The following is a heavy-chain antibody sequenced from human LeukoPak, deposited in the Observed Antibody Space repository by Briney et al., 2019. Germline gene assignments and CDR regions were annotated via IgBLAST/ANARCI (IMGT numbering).Heavy chain of an antibody. CDR3: ATGTYGYDFWSGYSSAHFDY. Sequence: ASVKVSCKASGYTFTSYGISWVRQAPGQGLEWMGWISAYNGNTNYAQKLQGRVTMTTDTSTSTAYMELRSLRSDDTAVYYCATGTYGYDFWSGYSSAHFDYWGQGTLVTVSS. V-gene: IGHV1-18*01. D-gene: IGHD3-3*01. J-gene: IGHJ4*02. CDR1: GYTFTSYG. CDR2: ISAYNGNT.